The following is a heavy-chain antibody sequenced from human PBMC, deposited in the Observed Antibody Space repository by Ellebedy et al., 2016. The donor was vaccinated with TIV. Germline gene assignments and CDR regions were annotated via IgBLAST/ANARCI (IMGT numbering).Heavy chain of an antibody. J-gene: IGHJ4*02. Sequence: ASVKVSCXASGYSSSRYYIHWMRQAPGRGLEWMGVIDPSNGGTSYSQKFQGRLLVTTDTSTSTVYMDLSSRRFDDTAMYYCARYHSSGDDYWGQGTLVTVSS. V-gene: IGHV1-46*01. CDR2: IDPSNGGT. CDR3: ARYHSSGDDY. CDR1: GYSSSRYY. D-gene: IGHD3-22*01.